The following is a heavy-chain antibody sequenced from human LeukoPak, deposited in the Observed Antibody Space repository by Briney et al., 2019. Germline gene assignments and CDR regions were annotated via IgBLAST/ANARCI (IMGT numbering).Heavy chain of an antibody. Sequence: SETLSLTCTVSGGSISSYYWSWIRQPPGKGLEWIGEINHSGSTNYNPSLKSRVTISVDTSKNQFSPKLSSVTAADTAVYYCARRNYYDSSGYYPYFDYWGQGTLVTVSS. V-gene: IGHV4-34*01. J-gene: IGHJ4*02. D-gene: IGHD3-22*01. CDR1: GGSISSYY. CDR2: INHSGST. CDR3: ARRNYYDSSGYYPYFDY.